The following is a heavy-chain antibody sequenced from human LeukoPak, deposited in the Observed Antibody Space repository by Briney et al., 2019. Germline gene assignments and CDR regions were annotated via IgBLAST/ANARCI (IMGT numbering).Heavy chain of an antibody. CDR1: GFTFSSHA. CDR2: ISGSGGRT. D-gene: IGHD3-10*01. CDR3: TQDQGLLWFGELNV. Sequence: PGGSLRLSCAASGFTFSSHAMSWVRQAPGKGLEWVSAISGSGGRTYYADSVKGRFTSSRDNSKNMVSLQMNSLRAEDTDVYYCTQDQGLLWFGELNVWGKGATVTVSS. J-gene: IGHJ6*04. V-gene: IGHV3-23*01.